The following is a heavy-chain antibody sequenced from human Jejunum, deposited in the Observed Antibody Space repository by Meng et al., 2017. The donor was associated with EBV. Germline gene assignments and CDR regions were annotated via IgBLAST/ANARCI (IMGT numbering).Heavy chain of an antibody. J-gene: IGHJ4*02. CDR1: GDSIISTDTW. V-gene: IGHV4-4*02. Sequence: VQLQGLGRGLVKRSGILSFTCGVYGDSIISTDTWGSWVSKPAGKGLEWIGEIFHAGNTNYNPSLKSQVTMSVDPSKNKFSLNLSFVSAEDSAVYYCARGSHYTWDVWGQGTLVTVSS. CDR2: IFHAGNT. CDR3: ARGSHYTWDV. D-gene: IGHD3-16*01.